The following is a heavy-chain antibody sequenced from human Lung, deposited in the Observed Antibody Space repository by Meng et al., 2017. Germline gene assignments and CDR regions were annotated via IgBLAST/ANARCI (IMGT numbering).Heavy chain of an antibody. CDR1: GGSFSDYY. Sequence: QVQLLQWCAGLLKPSETLSLTCVVSGGSFSDYYWSWIRQPPGKGLEWIGEINHSGSTNYNPSLESRATISVDTSQNNLSLKLSSVTAADSAVYYCARGPTTMAHDFDYWGQGTLVTVSS. D-gene: IGHD4-11*01. J-gene: IGHJ4*02. CDR3: ARGPTTMAHDFDY. V-gene: IGHV4-34*01. CDR2: INHSGST.